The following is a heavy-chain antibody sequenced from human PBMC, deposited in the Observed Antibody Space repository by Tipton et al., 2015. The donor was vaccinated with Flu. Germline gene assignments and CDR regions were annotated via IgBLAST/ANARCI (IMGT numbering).Heavy chain of an antibody. Sequence: LRLSCNVSGGSISSSSDYWGWIRQPPGKGLEWIGNIHYSGSPHYNPSLKSRVTISVDTSKNQFSLRVSSVTAADTAIYYCARRDYSNYVSDPKNWFDSWGQGTLVIVSS. CDR1: GGSISSSSDY. J-gene: IGHJ5*01. D-gene: IGHD4-11*01. V-gene: IGHV4-39*07. CDR2: IHYSGSP. CDR3: ARRDYSNYVSDPKNWFDS.